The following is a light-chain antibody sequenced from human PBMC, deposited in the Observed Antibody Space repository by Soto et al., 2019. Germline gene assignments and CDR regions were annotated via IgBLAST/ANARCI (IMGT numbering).Light chain of an antibody. J-gene: IGKJ4*01. CDR1: QGISYY. Sequence: DNQMSQSPSSLSASVRDRVAITCLASQGISYYLAWYQQIPGKVPKLLISAASTLQSGVPSRFSGSGSGTDFTLTISSLQPEDVATYYCQKYTNVPTFGGGTKVEMK. CDR2: AAS. V-gene: IGKV1-27*01. CDR3: QKYTNVPT.